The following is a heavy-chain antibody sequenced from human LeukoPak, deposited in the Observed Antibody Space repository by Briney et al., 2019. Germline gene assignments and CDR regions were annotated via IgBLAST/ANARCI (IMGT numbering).Heavy chain of an antibody. CDR2: INPSGSST. CDR1: GYTFTSYY. CDR3: AREGTHVLRFINRWFDP. V-gene: IGHV1-46*01. Sequence: ASVKVSCKASGYTFTSYYMHWVRQAPGRGLEWMGIINPSGSSTSYAQKFQGRVTMTRDTSTSTVYMELSSLRSEDTAVYYCAREGTHVLRFINRWFDPWGQGTLVTVSS. D-gene: IGHD3-3*01. J-gene: IGHJ5*02.